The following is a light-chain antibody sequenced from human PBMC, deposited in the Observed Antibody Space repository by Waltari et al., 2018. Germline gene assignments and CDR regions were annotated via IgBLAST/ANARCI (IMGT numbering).Light chain of an antibody. V-gene: IGKV3-11*01. J-gene: IGKJ4*01. CDR2: DTS. Sequence: EIVLTQSPAIVSLSPGERATLSCRASQSVSFFLAWYQQKPGQGPGLLIFDTSNRATGIPARFSGGGSGTDFTLTISSLEPEDFATYYCQQRYSWPLTFGGGTKVEIK. CDR3: QQRYSWPLT. CDR1: QSVSFF.